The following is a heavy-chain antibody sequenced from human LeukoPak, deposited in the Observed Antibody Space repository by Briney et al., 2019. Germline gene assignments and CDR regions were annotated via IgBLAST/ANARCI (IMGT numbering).Heavy chain of an antibody. V-gene: IGHV4-34*01. D-gene: IGHD3-10*01. CDR1: GGSFSGYY. CDR3: ARRNFSYGSGTYYKAPAY. CDR2: INHSGST. Sequence: PSETLSLTCAVYGGSFSGYYWSWIRQPPGKGLEWIGEINHSGSTNCNPSLKSRVTISVDTSKNQFSLKLSSVTAADTAVYYCARRNFSYGSGTYYKAPAYWGQGTLVTVSS. J-gene: IGHJ4*02.